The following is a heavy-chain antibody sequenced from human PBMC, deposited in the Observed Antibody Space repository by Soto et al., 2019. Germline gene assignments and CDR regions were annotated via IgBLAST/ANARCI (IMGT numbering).Heavy chain of an antibody. CDR3: AKDSAYDILTGYAFDI. Sequence: EGQLVESGGDLVQPGRSLRLSCAASGFRFDDYAMHWVRQAPGKGLEWVSGITWNSNNVGYADSVKGRFTISRDNAKNSLYLQMDALTPEDTAFYYCAKDSAYDILTGYAFDIWGQGTMATVSS. V-gene: IGHV3-9*01. CDR2: ITWNSNNV. CDR1: GFRFDDYA. J-gene: IGHJ3*02. D-gene: IGHD3-9*01.